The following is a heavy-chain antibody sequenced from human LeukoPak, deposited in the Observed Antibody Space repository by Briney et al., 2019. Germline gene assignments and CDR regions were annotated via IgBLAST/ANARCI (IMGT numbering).Heavy chain of an antibody. CDR2: IYTSGST. V-gene: IGHV4-61*02. Sequence: SQTLSLTCTVSGGSISSGSYYWSWIRQPAGKGLEWIGRIYTSGSTNYNPSLKSRATISVDTSKNQFSLKLSSVTAADTAVYYCATYIVVVREDYYYYMDVWGKGTTVTVSS. CDR1: GGSISSGSYY. J-gene: IGHJ6*03. D-gene: IGHD2-2*01. CDR3: ATYIVVVREDYYYYMDV.